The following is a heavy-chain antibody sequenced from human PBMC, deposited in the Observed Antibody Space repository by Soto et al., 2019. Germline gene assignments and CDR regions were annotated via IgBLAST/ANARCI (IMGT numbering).Heavy chain of an antibody. CDR3: AKDKEQLVSSYYYYGMDV. V-gene: IGHV3-23*01. Sequence: PGGSLRLSCAASGFTFSSYAMSWVRQAPGKGLEWVSAISGSGGSTYYADSVKGRFTISRDNSKNTLYLQMNSLRAEDTAVYYCAKDKEQLVSSYYYYGMDVWGQGTTVTVSS. CDR2: ISGSGGST. CDR1: GFTFSSYA. D-gene: IGHD6-6*01. J-gene: IGHJ6*02.